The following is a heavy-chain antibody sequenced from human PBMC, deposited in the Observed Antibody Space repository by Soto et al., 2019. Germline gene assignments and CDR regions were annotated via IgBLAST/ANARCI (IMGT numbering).Heavy chain of an antibody. CDR1: GGSISSYY. Sequence: SETLSLTCTVSGGSISSYYWSWIRQPPGKGLEWIGYIYYSGSTNYNPSLKSRVTISVDTSKNQFSLKLSSVTAADTAVYYCARHDNEGYVFDYYYYMDVWGKGTTVTVSS. CDR2: IYYSGST. J-gene: IGHJ6*03. V-gene: IGHV4-59*08. D-gene: IGHD1-1*01. CDR3: ARHDNEGYVFDYYYYMDV.